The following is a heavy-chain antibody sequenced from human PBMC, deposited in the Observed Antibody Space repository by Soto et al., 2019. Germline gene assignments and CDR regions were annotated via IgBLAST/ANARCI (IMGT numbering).Heavy chain of an antibody. CDR2: IIPIFGTA. Sequence: GASVKVSCKASGGTFSSYAISWVRQAPGQGLEWMGGIIPIFGTANYAQKFQGRVTITADESTSTAYMELSSLRSEDTAVYYCATGYCSGGSCYASNWFDPWGQGTLVTVSS. CDR3: ATGYCSGGSCYASNWFDP. V-gene: IGHV1-69*13. CDR1: GGTFSSYA. J-gene: IGHJ5*02. D-gene: IGHD2-15*01.